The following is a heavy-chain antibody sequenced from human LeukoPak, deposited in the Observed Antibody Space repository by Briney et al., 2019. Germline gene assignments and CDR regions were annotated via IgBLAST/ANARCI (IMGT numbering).Heavy chain of an antibody. V-gene: IGHV3-30*04. Sequence: GGSLRLSCAASGFTFSSYAMHWVRQAPGKGLEWVAVISYDGSNKYYADSVKGRFTISRDNSKNTLYLQMNSLRAEDTAVYYCAREGGVAAAGNYYYGMDVWGQGTLVTVSS. J-gene: IGHJ6*02. D-gene: IGHD6-13*01. CDR1: GFTFSSYA. CDR2: ISYDGSNK. CDR3: AREGGVAAAGNYYYGMDV.